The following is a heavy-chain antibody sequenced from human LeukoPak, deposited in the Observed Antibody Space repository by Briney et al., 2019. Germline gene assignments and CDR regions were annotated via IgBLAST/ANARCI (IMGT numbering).Heavy chain of an antibody. V-gene: IGHV3-30*02. J-gene: IGHJ1*01. CDR2: IRYDGSNK. CDR1: GFTFSSYG. D-gene: IGHD3-3*01. Sequence: GGSLRLSCAASGFTFSSYGMHWVRQAPGKGLEWVAFIRYDGSNKYYADSVKGRFTISRDNSKNTLYLQMNSLRAEDTAVYYCAKGRAIYDFWSGYGYFQHWGQGTLVTVSS. CDR3: AKGRAIYDFWSGYGYFQH.